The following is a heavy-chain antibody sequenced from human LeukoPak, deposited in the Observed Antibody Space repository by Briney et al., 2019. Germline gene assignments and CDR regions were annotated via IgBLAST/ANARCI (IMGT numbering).Heavy chain of an antibody. Sequence: GGSLRLSCVASGFTFSTYNIRWVRQAPGKGLEWVSTISSSSSDYKYYADSVKGRFTISRDNADNSLYLQMNSLRAEDTAVYYCARSTTPDYWGQGTLVTVSS. CDR3: ARSTTPDY. D-gene: IGHD1-1*01. J-gene: IGHJ4*02. CDR1: GFTFSTYN. V-gene: IGHV3-21*01. CDR2: ISSSSSDYK.